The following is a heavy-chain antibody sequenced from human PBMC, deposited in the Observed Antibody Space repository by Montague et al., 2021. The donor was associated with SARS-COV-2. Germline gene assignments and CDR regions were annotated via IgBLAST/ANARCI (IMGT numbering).Heavy chain of an antibody. CDR3: AGRGVRYSSSWYSYWFDP. CDR2: IYYSGST. J-gene: IGHJ5*02. V-gene: IGHV4-59*05. D-gene: IGHD6-13*01. Sequence: SETLSLTCTVSGGSISSYYWSWIRQPPGKGLEWIGSIYYSGSTYYNPSLRSRVTISVDTSKNQFSLKLSSVTAADTAVYYCAGRGVRYSSSWYSYWFDPRGPGNPGHRLL. CDR1: GGSISSYY.